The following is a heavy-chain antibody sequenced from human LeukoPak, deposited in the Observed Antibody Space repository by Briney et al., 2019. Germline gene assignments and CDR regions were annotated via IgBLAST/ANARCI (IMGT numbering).Heavy chain of an antibody. J-gene: IGHJ4*02. D-gene: IGHD6-6*01. Sequence: PGGSLRLSCAASGFTFSSYSMNWVRQAPGQGLEWVSSISSSSSYIHYADSVKARFTISRDNAKNSLYLQMNSLRAEDTAVYYCATIRQLEQADYWGQGTLVTVSS. CDR2: ISSSSSYI. V-gene: IGHV3-21*01. CDR3: ATIRQLEQADY. CDR1: GFTFSSYS.